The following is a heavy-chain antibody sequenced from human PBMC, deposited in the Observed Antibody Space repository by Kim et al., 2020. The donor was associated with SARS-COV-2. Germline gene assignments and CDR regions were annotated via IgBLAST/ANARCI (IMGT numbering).Heavy chain of an antibody. CDR1: GFTVSSNY. CDR2: IYSGGST. D-gene: IGHD2-15*01. Sequence: GGSLRLSCAASGFTVSSNYMSWVRQAPGKGLEWVSVIYSGGSTYYADSVKGRFTISRDNSKNTLYLQMNSLRAEDTAVYYCARAHRGYCSGGSCYLYYFDYWGQGTLVTVSS. J-gene: IGHJ4*02. V-gene: IGHV3-53*01. CDR3: ARAHRGYCSGGSCYLYYFDY.